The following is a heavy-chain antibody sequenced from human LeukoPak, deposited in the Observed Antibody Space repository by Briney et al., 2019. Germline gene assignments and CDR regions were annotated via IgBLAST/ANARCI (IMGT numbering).Heavy chain of an antibody. D-gene: IGHD1-26*01. CDR3: ARAKVGTTNRFDY. CDR2: ISSSSDYT. J-gene: IGHJ4*02. CDR1: GFTFSDYY. V-gene: IGHV3-11*05. Sequence: PGGSLRLSCAASGFTFSDYYMTWIRQAPGKGLECVSYISSSSDYTNYPDSVKGRFTISRDNAKNSLYLQMNSLRAEDTAVYYCARAKVGTTNRFDYWGQGTLVTVSS.